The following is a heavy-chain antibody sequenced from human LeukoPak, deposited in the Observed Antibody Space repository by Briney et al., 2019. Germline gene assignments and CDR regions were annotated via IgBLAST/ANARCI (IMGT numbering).Heavy chain of an antibody. CDR3: AREPQKYSVSEYYFDF. CDR2: IYTTGST. V-gene: IGHV4-4*07. CDR1: GDSISRNY. D-gene: IGHD6-6*01. J-gene: IGHJ4*02. Sequence: SETLSLTCTVSGDSISRNYWSWIRQPAGKGLEWIGRIYTTGSTNYNPSLKSRVTISVDKSKKQLSLRLTSVTAADTAVYYCAREPQKYSVSEYYFDFWGQGTLVTVSS.